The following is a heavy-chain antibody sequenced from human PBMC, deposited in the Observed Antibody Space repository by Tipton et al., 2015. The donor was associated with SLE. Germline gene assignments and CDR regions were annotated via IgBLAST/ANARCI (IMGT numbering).Heavy chain of an antibody. CDR3: ARGEQLGPRSAFDI. D-gene: IGHD6-6*01. V-gene: IGHV3-30-3*01. Sequence: RSLRLSCAASGFTFSRCAMHWVRQAPGKGLEWVSVTSHDGSNKYYADSVKGRFTISRDNAKNSLYLQMNSLRAEDTAVYYCARGEQLGPRSAFDIWGQGTMVTVSS. CDR2: TSHDGSNK. CDR1: GFTFSRCA. J-gene: IGHJ3*02.